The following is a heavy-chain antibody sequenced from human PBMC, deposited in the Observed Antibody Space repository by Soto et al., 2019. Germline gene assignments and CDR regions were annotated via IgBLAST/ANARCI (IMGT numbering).Heavy chain of an antibody. CDR2: IVPIFRTA. CDR3: ARETSAPGTFREGASDI. D-gene: IGHD6-13*01. Sequence: QVQLVQSGAEGKKPGSSVKVACKVSGDTFSNYVINWVRQAPGQGLEWMGAIVPIFRTANYAQKFQGRVTITADECTITAYMELSGLRSDDTATYYCARETSAPGTFREGASDIWGQGTLVTVSS. CDR1: GDTFSNYV. V-gene: IGHV1-69*12. J-gene: IGHJ3*02.